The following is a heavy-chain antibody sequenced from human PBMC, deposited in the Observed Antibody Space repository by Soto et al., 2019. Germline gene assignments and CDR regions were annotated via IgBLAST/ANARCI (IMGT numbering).Heavy chain of an antibody. CDR3: ARLGGSGSYVWPNFDY. V-gene: IGHV1-2*02. CDR2: INPNSGGT. Sequence: QVQLVQSGAEVKKPGASVKVSCKASGYTFTGYYMHWVRQAPGQGLEWMGWINPNSGGTNYAQKFQGRVTMTRDTSISTACMELSRLRSDDTAVYYCARLGGSGSYVWPNFDYWGQGTLVTVSS. CDR1: GYTFTGYY. J-gene: IGHJ4*02. D-gene: IGHD3-10*01.